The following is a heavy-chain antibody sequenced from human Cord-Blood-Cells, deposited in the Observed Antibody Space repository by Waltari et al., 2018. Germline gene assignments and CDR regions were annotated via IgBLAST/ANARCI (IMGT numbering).Heavy chain of an antibody. J-gene: IGHJ4*02. CDR3: ARLTGTPGY. CDR1: GGTFSSYA. Sequence: QVQPVQSGAAVKKPASSVKVSCKASGGTFSSYAISWVRQAPGQGLEWMGRIIPILGIANYAQKFQGRVTINADKPTSTAYMELSSLRSEDTAVYYCARLTGTPGYWGQGTLVTVSS. D-gene: IGHD1-7*01. CDR2: IIPILGIA. V-gene: IGHV1-69*09.